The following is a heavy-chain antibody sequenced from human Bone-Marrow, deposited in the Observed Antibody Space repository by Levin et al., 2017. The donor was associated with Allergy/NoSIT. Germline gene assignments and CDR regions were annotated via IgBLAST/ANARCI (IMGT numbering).Heavy chain of an antibody. CDR3: VREGGSGSYSNY. Sequence: QSGGSLRLSCAASGFTFSNYNMNWVRQAPGKGLEWISYIKSSGDIVYYADSVKGRFTISRDNPKNSLYLQMNGLRDEDTAVYYCVREGGSGSYSNYWGQGTLVTVSS. D-gene: IGHD1-26*01. CDR2: IKSSGDIV. CDR1: GFTFSNYN. J-gene: IGHJ4*02. V-gene: IGHV3-48*02.